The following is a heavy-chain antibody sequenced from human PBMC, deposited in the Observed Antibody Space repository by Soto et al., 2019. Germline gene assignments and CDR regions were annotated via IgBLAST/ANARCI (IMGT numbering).Heavy chain of an antibody. D-gene: IGHD3-10*01. J-gene: IGHJ6*02. V-gene: IGHV5-51*01. CDR1: GYSFNSYW. Sequence: GESLKISCKGSGYSFNSYWIGRVRQMPGKGLEWRGIIYPGDSDTRYSPSFQGQGTISADKSISTAYLQWSSLKASDTAMYYCAGGGVRGVITRTRDYYGMDVSGQGTTVTVSS. CDR2: IYPGDSDT. CDR3: AGGGVRGVITRTRDYYGMDV.